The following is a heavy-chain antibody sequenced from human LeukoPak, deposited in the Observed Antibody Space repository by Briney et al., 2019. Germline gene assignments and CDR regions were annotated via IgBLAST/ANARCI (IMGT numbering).Heavy chain of an antibody. V-gene: IGHV4-59*01. J-gene: IGHJ5*02. D-gene: IGHD6-19*01. Sequence: NPSETLSLTCTVSGGSISSYYWSWIRQPPGKGLEWIGYIYYSGSTNYNPSLKSRVTISVDTSKNQFSLKLSSVTAEDTAVYYCATVASYSSGWYDWFDPWGQGTLVTVSS. CDR3: ATVASYSSGWYDWFDP. CDR1: GGSISSYY. CDR2: IYYSGST.